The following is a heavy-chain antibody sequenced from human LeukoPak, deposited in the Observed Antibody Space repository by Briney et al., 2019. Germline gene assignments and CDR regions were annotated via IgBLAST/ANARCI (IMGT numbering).Heavy chain of an antibody. J-gene: IGHJ4*02. Sequence: SETLSLTCTVSGGSLSGSTYYWSWIRQSPGKGLEWIGYIYYTGTSYNPSLKSRVTISADTSKNQFSLKLISVTAADTAVYYCASRKLGNDYWGQGTLVTVSS. CDR3: ASRKLGNDY. CDR2: IYYTGT. V-gene: IGHV4-61*01. D-gene: IGHD7-27*01. CDR1: GGSLSGSTYY.